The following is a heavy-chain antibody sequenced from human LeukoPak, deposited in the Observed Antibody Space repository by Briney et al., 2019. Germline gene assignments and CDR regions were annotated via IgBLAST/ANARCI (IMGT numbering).Heavy chain of an antibody. CDR2: INHSGST. Sequence: PSETLSLTCAVYGGSATGYYWSWIRQPPGKGLEWIGEINHSGSTNYNPSLKSRVTISVDTSKNQFSLKLSSVTAADTAVYYCARAPRGSYSSSSYVKWGQGTLVTVSS. D-gene: IGHD6-13*01. CDR3: ARAPRGSYSSSSYVK. J-gene: IGHJ4*02. CDR1: GGSATGYY. V-gene: IGHV4-34*01.